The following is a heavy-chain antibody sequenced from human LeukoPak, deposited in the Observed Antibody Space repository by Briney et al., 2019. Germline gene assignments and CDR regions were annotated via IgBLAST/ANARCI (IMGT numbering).Heavy chain of an antibody. V-gene: IGHV4-39*01. D-gene: IGHD1-26*01. J-gene: IGHJ4*02. CDR2: IYYSVIT. CDR1: GASVSGSADY. CDR3: AKSGGYGLLDY. Sequence: SETLSLTCTVSGASVSGSADYWGWIRQPPGKGLEWLGNIYYSVITYYNDSLESRATTSKDTSNTQFSLKLNSVTAADRAMYYCAKSGGYGLLDYWGQGTLVTVSS.